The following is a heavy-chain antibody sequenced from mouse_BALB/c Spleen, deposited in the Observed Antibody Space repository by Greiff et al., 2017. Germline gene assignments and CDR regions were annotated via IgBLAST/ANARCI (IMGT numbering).Heavy chain of an antibody. CDR1: GFNIKDTY. Sequence: VQLQQSGAELVKPGASVKLSCTASGFNIKDTYMHWVKQRPEQGLEWIGRIDPANGNTKYDPKFQGKATITADTSSNTAYLQLSSLTSEDTAVYYCARKDYRYDVYFDDWGQGTTLTVSS. CDR3: ARKDYRYDVYFDD. CDR2: IDPANGNT. V-gene: IGHV14-3*02. D-gene: IGHD2-14*01. J-gene: IGHJ2*01.